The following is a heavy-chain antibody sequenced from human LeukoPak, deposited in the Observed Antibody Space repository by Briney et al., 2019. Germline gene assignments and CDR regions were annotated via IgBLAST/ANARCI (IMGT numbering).Heavy chain of an antibody. V-gene: IGHV3-23*01. Sequence: GGSLRLSCAASGFTFSSYAMSWVRQAPGKGLEWVSAISGSGGSTYYADSVKGRFTISRDNSKNTLYLQMNSLRAEDTAVYYCAREAAAGTAGAYYFDYWGQGTLVTVSS. CDR1: GFTFSSYA. D-gene: IGHD6-13*01. CDR2: ISGSGGST. CDR3: AREAAAGTAGAYYFDY. J-gene: IGHJ4*02.